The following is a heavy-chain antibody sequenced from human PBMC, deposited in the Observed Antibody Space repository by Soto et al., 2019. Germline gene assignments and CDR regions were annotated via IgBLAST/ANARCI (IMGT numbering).Heavy chain of an antibody. J-gene: IGHJ4*02. CDR2: INHSGST. CDR3: ARRAAETNVDY. Sequence: QVHLQQWGAGLLKPSETLSLTCAVYGESFSGYFWSWIRQPPGKGLEWIGEINHSGSTNYNPSLKRRVTISVDTSKNKLSLKLRSATAADTAVYYCARRAAETNVDYWGQGTLVTVSS. V-gene: IGHV4-34*01. CDR1: GESFSGYF. D-gene: IGHD6-25*01.